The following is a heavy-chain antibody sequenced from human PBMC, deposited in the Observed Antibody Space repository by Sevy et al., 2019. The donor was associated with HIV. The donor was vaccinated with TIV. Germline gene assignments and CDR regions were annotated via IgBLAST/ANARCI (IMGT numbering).Heavy chain of an antibody. CDR2: LWSHGRRE. CDR3: AKEDDAFDV. Sequence: LSLTCAASGFTFDMYAMHWVRQSPGKGLECVAGLWSHGRREYYADFAKGRFTVSRDNSKNTVYLHMDSLRTDDTAVYYCAKEDDAFDVWGQGTMVTVSS. V-gene: IGHV3-30*18. CDR1: GFTFDMYA. J-gene: IGHJ3*01.